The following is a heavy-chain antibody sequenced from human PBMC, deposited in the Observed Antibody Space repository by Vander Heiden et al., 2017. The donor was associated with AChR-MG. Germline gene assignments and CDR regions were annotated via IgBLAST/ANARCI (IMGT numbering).Heavy chain of an antibody. CDR3: AKDRTPQWLGGGD. V-gene: IGHV3-9*01. Sequence: EVQLVESGGGLVQPGRSLRLSFAASGFTLAAYAMRWGRPAPGEGLGWVLGISWNSGSIGYRDSVKGRFTTIRDNAKNSLYLKMNSLRAEDTALYYCAKDRTPQWLGGGDWGQGTLVTVSS. J-gene: IGHJ4*02. D-gene: IGHD6-19*01. CDR1: GFTLAAYA. CDR2: ISWNSGSI.